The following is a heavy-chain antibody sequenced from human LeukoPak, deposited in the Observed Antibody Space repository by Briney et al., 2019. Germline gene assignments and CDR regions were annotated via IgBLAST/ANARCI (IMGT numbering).Heavy chain of an antibody. D-gene: IGHD3-3*01. J-gene: IGHJ4*02. CDR2: ISGSGGST. CDR3: AKGYRFLEWLQDY. V-gene: IGHV3-23*01. CDR1: GFTFSSYA. Sequence: PGGSLRLSCAASGFTFSSYAVSWVRQAPGKGLEWVSAISGSGGSTYYADSVKGRFTISRDNSKNTLYLQMNSLRAEDTAVYYCAKGYRFLEWLQDYWGQGTLVTVSS.